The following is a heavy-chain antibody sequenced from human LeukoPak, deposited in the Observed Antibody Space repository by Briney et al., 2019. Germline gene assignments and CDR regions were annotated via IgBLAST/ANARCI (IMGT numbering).Heavy chain of an antibody. V-gene: IGHV3-7*01. CDR2: IKQDGSEK. D-gene: IGHD2-2*01. CDR1: GFTFSSDW. Sequence: GGSLRLSCAASGFTFSSDWMSWVRQAPGKGLEWVANIKQDGSEKYYVDSVKGRFTISRDNAKNSLYLQMNSLRAEDTAVYYCARDGAPAGIVVVPAAPDAFDIWGQGTMVTVSS. J-gene: IGHJ3*02. CDR3: ARDGAPAGIVVVPAAPDAFDI.